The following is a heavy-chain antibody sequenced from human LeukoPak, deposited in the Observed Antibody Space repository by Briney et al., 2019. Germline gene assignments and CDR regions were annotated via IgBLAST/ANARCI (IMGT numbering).Heavy chain of an antibody. CDR1: GGFITSTTYF. V-gene: IGHV4-39*01. CDR3: ARPDTD. J-gene: IGHJ4*02. CDR2: IYYSGTT. Sequence: SETLCLTCTVSGGFITSTTYFWGWIRQPPGKGLECIGIIYYSGTTYYNPSLKNRVTISVDTSKNQLSLKLTSVTAADTAIYYCARPDTDWGQGTLVTVSS. D-gene: IGHD3-22*01.